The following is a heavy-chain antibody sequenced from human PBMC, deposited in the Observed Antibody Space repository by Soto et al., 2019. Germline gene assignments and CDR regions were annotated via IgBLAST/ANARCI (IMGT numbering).Heavy chain of an antibody. CDR3: ARAHIVANSNDY. V-gene: IGHV4-31*03. CDR1: GGSISSGGYY. Sequence: SSETLSLTCTVSGGSISSGGYYWSWIRQHPGKGLEWIGYIYYSGSTYYNPSLKSRVTISVDTSKNQFSLKLSSVTAADTAVYYCARAHIVANSNDYWGQGTLVTVSS. CDR2: IYYSGST. D-gene: IGHD5-12*01. J-gene: IGHJ4*02.